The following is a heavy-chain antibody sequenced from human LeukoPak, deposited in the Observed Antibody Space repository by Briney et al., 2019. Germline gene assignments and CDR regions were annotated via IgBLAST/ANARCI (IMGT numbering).Heavy chain of an antibody. CDR3: ARDSAAAGRNSYYYYYGMDV. J-gene: IGHJ6*02. Sequence: ASVKVSCKASGYTFTGYYMHWVRQAPGQGLEWMGRINPNSGGTSYAQKFQGWVTMTRDTSISTAYMELSRLRSDDTAVYYCARDSAAAGRNSYYYYYGMDVWGQGTTVTVSS. D-gene: IGHD6-13*01. CDR1: GYTFTGYY. V-gene: IGHV1-2*04. CDR2: INPNSGGT.